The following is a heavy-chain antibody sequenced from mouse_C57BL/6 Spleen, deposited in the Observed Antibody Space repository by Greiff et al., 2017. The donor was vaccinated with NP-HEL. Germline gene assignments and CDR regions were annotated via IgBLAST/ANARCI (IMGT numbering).Heavy chain of an antibody. Sequence: EVQRVESGGGLVQPGGSLSLSCAASGFTFTDYYMSWVRQPPGKALEWLGFIRNKANGYTTEYSASVKGRFTISRDNSQSILYLQVNALRAEDSATYYCARAGLYYFGYWGQGATLTVSS. CDR3: ARAGLYYFGY. D-gene: IGHD3-3*01. CDR2: IRNKANGYTT. J-gene: IGHJ2*01. CDR1: GFTFTDYY. V-gene: IGHV7-3*01.